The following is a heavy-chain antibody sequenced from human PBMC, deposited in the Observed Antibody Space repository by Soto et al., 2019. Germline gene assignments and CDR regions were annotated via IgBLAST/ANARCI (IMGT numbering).Heavy chain of an antibody. D-gene: IGHD6-13*01. V-gene: IGHV1-69*02. Sequence: QVQLVHSGAEVKKPGSSVKVSCKASGGTFNVYTIIWVRQAPGQGLEWMGRIIPMLAITNYAQRFQGRVTLTADTSTTTAYMELSSLTSEDTAVYYCALGSWSGETFDIWGQGTVVTVSS. CDR1: GGTFNVYT. CDR3: ALGSWSGETFDI. J-gene: IGHJ3*02. CDR2: IIPMLAIT.